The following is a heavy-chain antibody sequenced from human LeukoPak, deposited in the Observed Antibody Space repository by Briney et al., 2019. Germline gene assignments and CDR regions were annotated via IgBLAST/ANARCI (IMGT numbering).Heavy chain of an antibody. Sequence: PSQTLSLTCTVSGGSISSGGYYWNWVRQHPGKGLEWIGYIYYSGSTYYNPSLKSRVTISVDTSKNQFSLKLSSVTAADTAVYYCARTHGNTAMGIDYWGQGTLVTVSS. D-gene: IGHD5-18*01. V-gene: IGHV4-31*03. J-gene: IGHJ4*02. CDR3: ARTHGNTAMGIDY. CDR2: IYYSGST. CDR1: GGSISSGGYY.